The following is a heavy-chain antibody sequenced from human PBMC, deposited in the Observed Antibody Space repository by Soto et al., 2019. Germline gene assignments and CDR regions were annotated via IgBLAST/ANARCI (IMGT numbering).Heavy chain of an antibody. D-gene: IGHD1-26*01. V-gene: IGHV1-46*03. CDR1: GYTFTSYY. Sequence: ASVKVSCKASGYTFTSYYMHWARPAPGQGLEWMGIINPSGGSTSYAQKFQGRVTMTRDTSTSTVYMELSSLRSEDTAVYYCARDDPVGRAFDIWGQGTMVTVSS. CDR3: ARDDPVGRAFDI. J-gene: IGHJ3*02. CDR2: INPSGGST.